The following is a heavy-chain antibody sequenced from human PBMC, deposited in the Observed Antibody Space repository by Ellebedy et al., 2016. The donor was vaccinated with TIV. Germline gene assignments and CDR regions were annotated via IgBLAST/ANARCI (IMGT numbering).Heavy chain of an antibody. D-gene: IGHD6-19*01. CDR1: GFTFSDYY. V-gene: IGHV3-11*01. CDR2: ISSSGDII. Sequence: GESLKISCAASGFTFSDYYMSWTRQAPGKGPEWISYISSSGDIINYLDSVKGRFTISRDNAKNSLYLQIDSLGAEDTAVYYCSRKAHSSGWHPFDYWGQGTLVTVSS. CDR3: SRKAHSSGWHPFDY. J-gene: IGHJ4*02.